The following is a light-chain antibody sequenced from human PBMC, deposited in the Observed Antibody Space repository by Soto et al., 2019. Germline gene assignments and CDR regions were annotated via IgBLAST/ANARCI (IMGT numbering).Light chain of an antibody. CDR2: DVS. J-gene: IGLJ1*01. CDR1: SSDVGGYNY. Sequence: QSVLTQPASVSGSPGQLITISCTGTSSDVGGYNYVSWYQQHPGKAPKLMISDVSNRPSGVSNRFSGSKSGNTASLTISGLQAEDEADYYCSSYRSSNTLEVFGTGTKLTVL. CDR3: SSYRSSNTLEV. V-gene: IGLV2-14*01.